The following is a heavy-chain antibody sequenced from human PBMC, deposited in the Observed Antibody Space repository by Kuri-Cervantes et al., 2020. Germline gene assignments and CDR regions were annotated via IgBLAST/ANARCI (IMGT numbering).Heavy chain of an antibody. CDR3: ARVVVGTAADQFDY. CDR2: INNDGSST. D-gene: IGHD2-21*01. Sequence: GESLKISCAASGFPFRSYWFHWVRQGPGKGLVWVSRINNDGSSTSYADSVKGRFTISRDNAKNTLYLQMNSLRAEDTAVYYCARVVVGTAADQFDYWGQGTLVTVSS. CDR1: GFPFRSYW. V-gene: IGHV3-74*01. J-gene: IGHJ4*02.